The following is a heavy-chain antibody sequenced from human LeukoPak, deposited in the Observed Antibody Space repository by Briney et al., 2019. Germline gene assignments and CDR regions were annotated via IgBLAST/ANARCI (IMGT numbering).Heavy chain of an antibody. D-gene: IGHD6-13*01. J-gene: IGHJ6*03. V-gene: IGHV1-69*05. Sequence: SVKVSCKASGGTFSSYAISWVRQAPGQGLEWMGGIIPIFGTTNYAQKFQGRVTITTDESTSTAYMELSSLRSEDTAVYYCARDSGYSSYYYYYYMDVWGKGTTVTVSS. CDR2: IIPIFGTT. CDR3: ARDSGYSSYYYYYYMDV. CDR1: GGTFSSYA.